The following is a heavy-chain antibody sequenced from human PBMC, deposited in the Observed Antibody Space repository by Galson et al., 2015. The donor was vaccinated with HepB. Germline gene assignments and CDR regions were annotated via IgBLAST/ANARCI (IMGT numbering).Heavy chain of an antibody. V-gene: IGHV5-10-1*01. J-gene: IGHJ4*02. Sequence: QSGAEVKKPGESLRISCKGSGYSFTSYWISWVRQMPGKGLEWMGRIDPSDSYTNYSPSFQGHVTISADKSISTAYLQWSSLKASDTAMYYCAINPYDYVWGSYRYSAYRDYWGQGTLVTVSS. CDR1: GYSFTSYW. D-gene: IGHD3-16*02. CDR2: IDPSDSYT. CDR3: AINPYDYVWGSYRYSAYRDY.